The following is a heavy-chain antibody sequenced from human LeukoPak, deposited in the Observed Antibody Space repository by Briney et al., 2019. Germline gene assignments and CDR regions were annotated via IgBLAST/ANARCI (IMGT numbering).Heavy chain of an antibody. CDR1: GFTFSSYS. J-gene: IGHJ4*02. Sequence: GGSLRLSCAASGFTFSSYSMNWVRQAPGKGLEWVSSISSSSSYIYYADSVKGRFTISRDNAKNSLYLQMNSLRAEDTAVYYCARAARYYDILTGXYGFDYWGQGTLVTVSS. CDR3: ARAARYYDILTGXYGFDY. CDR2: ISSSSSYI. D-gene: IGHD3-9*01. V-gene: IGHV3-21*01.